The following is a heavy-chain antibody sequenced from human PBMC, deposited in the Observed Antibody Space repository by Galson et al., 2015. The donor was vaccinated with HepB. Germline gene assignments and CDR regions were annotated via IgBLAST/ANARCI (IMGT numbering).Heavy chain of an antibody. V-gene: IGHV1-46*01. J-gene: IGHJ6*02. CDR1: GYSFTSYY. CDR3: ASQILILYGIDV. Sequence: SVKVSCKASGYSFTSYYMQWVRQAPGQGLEWMGIINPSGGSTTYAQKFQGRVTMTRDTSTSTVYMELSSLRSEDTAVYYCASQILILYGIDVWGQGTTVTVSS. CDR2: INPSGGST.